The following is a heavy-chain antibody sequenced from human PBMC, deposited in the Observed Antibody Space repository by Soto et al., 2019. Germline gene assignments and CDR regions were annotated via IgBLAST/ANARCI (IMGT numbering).Heavy chain of an antibody. D-gene: IGHD4-17*01. V-gene: IGHV4-59*12. CDR1: GGSITDYY. J-gene: IGHJ5*02. CDR2: IYFGGTT. CDR3: ARETYGDYVGYFDP. Sequence: NPSEILSLTCTVSGGSITDYYWSWIRQPPGKGLEWVGYIYFGGTTSYNPSLKSRVTISLETSNSQFSLKLSSVTAADTAVYYCARETYGDYVGYFDPWGQGTLVTVSS.